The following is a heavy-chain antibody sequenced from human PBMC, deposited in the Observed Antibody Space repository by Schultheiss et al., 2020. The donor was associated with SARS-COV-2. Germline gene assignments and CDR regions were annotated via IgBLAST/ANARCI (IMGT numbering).Heavy chain of an antibody. J-gene: IGHJ4*02. CDR1: GDPLSYGGFY. V-gene: IGHV4-31*03. CDR2: IYHSGST. Sequence: SETLSLTCTVSGDPLSYGGFYWTWIRQHPGKTLEWIGSIYHSGSTFYSPSLKSRLTLSVDTSKNQFSLNLSSVTPADTAVYYCARRSLYSSSWYNYYFDYWGQGTLVTVSS. CDR3: ARRSLYSSSWYNYYFDY. D-gene: IGHD6-13*01.